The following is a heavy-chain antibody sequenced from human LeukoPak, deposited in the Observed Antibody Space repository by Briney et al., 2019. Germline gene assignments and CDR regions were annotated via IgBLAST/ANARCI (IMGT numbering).Heavy chain of an antibody. Sequence: GGSVRLSCAASGFTFSDYYMSWIRQAPGKGLEWVSYISSSGSTIYYADSVKGRFTISRDNAKNSLYLQMNSLRAEDTAVYYCARDRLAYYYDSSGPPTYWGQGTLVTVSS. V-gene: IGHV3-11*04. CDR3: ARDRLAYYYDSSGPPTY. J-gene: IGHJ4*02. D-gene: IGHD3-22*01. CDR1: GFTFSDYY. CDR2: ISSSGSTI.